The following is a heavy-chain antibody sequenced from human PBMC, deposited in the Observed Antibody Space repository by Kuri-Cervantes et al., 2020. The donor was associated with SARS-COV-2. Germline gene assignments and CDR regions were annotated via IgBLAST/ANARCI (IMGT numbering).Heavy chain of an antibody. CDR2: IYWNDDK. J-gene: IGHJ5*02. Sequence: SGPTLVKPTQTLTLTCTFSGFSLSTSGVGVGWIRQPPGKALEWLALIYWNDDKRYSPSLKSRLTITKDTSKNQVVLTMTNMDPVDTATYYCARIIAAENWFAPWGHGTLVTVSS. V-gene: IGHV2-5*01. CDR3: ARIIAAENWFAP. D-gene: IGHD6-13*01. CDR1: GFSLSTSGVG.